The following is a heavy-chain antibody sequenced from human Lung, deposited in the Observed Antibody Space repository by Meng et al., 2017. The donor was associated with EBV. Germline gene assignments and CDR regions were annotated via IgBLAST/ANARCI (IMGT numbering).Heavy chain of an antibody. CDR2: INCYTTGS. Sequence: GQRGAGGKLPRSSLLSVGWSACYPFTYILLRLGPAPPGKGVGWPGTINCYTTGSAYAPKFQGSITLTKDTSTTTVYMVLGSLGSDDTAFYYCAREKSSGHFDYFGQGILVTVSS. V-gene: IGHV1-46*01. D-gene: IGHD3-10*01. CDR3: AREKSSGHFDY. CDR1: CYPFTYIL. J-gene: IGHJ4*02.